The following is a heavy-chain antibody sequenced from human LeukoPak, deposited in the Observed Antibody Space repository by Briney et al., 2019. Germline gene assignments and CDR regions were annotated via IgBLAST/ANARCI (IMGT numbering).Heavy chain of an antibody. CDR3: ARGGYRGYYFDY. Sequence: SETLSLTCTVSGGSISSYYWSWIRQPPGKGLEWIGYIYYSGSTNYNPSLKSRVTISVDTSKNQFSLKLSSVTAADTAVYYCARGGYRGYYFDYWGQGTLVTVSS. J-gene: IGHJ4*02. D-gene: IGHD5-12*01. V-gene: IGHV4-59*12. CDR2: IYYSGST. CDR1: GGSISSYY.